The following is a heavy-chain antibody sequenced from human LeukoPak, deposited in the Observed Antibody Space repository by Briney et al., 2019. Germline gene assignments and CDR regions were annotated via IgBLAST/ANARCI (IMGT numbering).Heavy chain of an antibody. CDR1: ADSFSSHY. V-gene: IGHV4-59*08. CDR2: ISYIGST. J-gene: IGHJ3*02. CDR3: ARQEGDYYDSSGNAFDI. Sequence: SETLSLTCAASADSFSSHYWTWIRQAPGKGLEWIGYISYIGSTNYNPSLKSRVTISVDTSKNQFSLKLSSVTAADTAVYNCARQEGDYYDSSGNAFDIWGQGTMVTVSS. D-gene: IGHD3-22*01.